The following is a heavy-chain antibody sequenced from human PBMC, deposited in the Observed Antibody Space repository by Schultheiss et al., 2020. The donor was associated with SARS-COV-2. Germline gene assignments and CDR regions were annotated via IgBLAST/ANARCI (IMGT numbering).Heavy chain of an antibody. Sequence: SETLSLTCAVSGGSISSSNWWSWVRQHPGKGLEWIGYIYYSGSTNYNPSLKSRVTISVDTSKNQFSLKLSSVTAADTAVYYCARGPHYDYVWGSYGRRRFDYWGQGTLVTVSS. CDR2: IYYSGST. J-gene: IGHJ4*02. CDR1: GGSISSSNW. V-gene: IGHV4-4*02. CDR3: ARGPHYDYVWGSYGRRRFDY. D-gene: IGHD3-16*01.